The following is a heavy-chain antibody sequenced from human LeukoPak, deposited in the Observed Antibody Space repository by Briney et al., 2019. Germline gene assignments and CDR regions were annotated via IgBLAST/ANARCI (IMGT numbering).Heavy chain of an antibody. CDR1: GGSISSSSYC. CDR2: IYYSGST. CDR3: ARAGSDYDSSGYVDY. V-gene: IGHV4-39*07. D-gene: IGHD3-22*01. Sequence: PSETLSLTCTVSGGSISSSSYCWGWIRQPPGKGLEWIGSIYYSGSTNYNPSLKSRVTISVDTSKNQFSLKLSSVTAADTAVYYCARAGSDYDSSGYVDYWGQGTLVTVSS. J-gene: IGHJ4*02.